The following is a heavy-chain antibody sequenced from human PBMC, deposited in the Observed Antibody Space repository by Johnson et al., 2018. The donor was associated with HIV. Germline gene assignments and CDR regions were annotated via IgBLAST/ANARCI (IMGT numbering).Heavy chain of an antibody. V-gene: IGHV3-33*01. CDR3: ARDLGNWDSPRSAFDI. J-gene: IGHJ3*02. Sequence: QVQLVESGGGVVQPGRSLRLSCAASGFTFSSYGMHWVRQAPGKGLELVAVIWYDGSNKYYADSVKGRFTISRDNSKNTLYLQMNSLRAEDTAVYYCARDLGNWDSPRSAFDIWGQGTMVTVSS. CDR2: IWYDGSNK. D-gene: IGHD1/OR15-1a*01. CDR1: GFTFSSYG.